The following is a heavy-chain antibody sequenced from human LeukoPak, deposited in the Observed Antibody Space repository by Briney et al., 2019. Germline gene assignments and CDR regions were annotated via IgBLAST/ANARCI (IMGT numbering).Heavy chain of an antibody. D-gene: IGHD5-24*01. CDR2: IIPIFGTA. V-gene: IGHV1-69*05. J-gene: IGHJ6*03. CDR1: GGTFSSYA. Sequence: SVKVSCKASGGTFSSYAISWVRQAPGQGLEWMGGIIPIFGTANYAQKFQGRVTITTDESTSTAYMELSSLRSEDTAVYYCARATDVEMAIHVRYYYYYMDVWGKGTTVTVSS. CDR3: ARATDVEMAIHVRYYYYYMDV.